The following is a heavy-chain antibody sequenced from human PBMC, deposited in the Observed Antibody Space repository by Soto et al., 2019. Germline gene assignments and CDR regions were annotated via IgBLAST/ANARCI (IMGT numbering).Heavy chain of an antibody. J-gene: IGHJ6*03. CDR1: GGSISSYY. CDR3: ARWDILTGEDNYYYMDV. D-gene: IGHD3-9*01. Sequence: SETLSLTCTVSGGSISSYYWSWIRQPPGKGLEWIGYIYYSGSTNYNPSLKSRVTISVDTSKNQFSLKLSSVTAAETAVYYCARWDILTGEDNYYYMDVWGKGTTVTVSS. CDR2: IYYSGST. V-gene: IGHV4-59*01.